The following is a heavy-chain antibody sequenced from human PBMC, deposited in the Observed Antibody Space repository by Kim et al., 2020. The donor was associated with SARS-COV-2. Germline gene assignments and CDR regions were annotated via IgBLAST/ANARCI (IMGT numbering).Heavy chain of an antibody. V-gene: IGHV1-24*01. CDR1: GYTLTELS. D-gene: IGHD2-21*01. J-gene: IGHJ6*02. CDR2: FDPEDGET. CDR3: ATVPACGGDCYSYGMDV. Sequence: ASVKVSCKVSGYTLTELSMHWVRQAPGKGLEWMGGFDPEDGETIYAQKFQGRVTMTEDTYTDTAYMELSSLRSEDTAVYYCATVPACGGDCYSYGMDVWGQGTTVTVSS.